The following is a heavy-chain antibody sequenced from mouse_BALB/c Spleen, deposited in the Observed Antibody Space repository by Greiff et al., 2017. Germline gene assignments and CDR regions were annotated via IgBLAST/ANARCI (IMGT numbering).Heavy chain of an antibody. Sequence: EVKLVESGPGLVKPSQSLSLTCTVTGYSITSDYAWNWIRQFPGNKLEWMGYISYSGSTSYNPSLKSRISITRDTSKNQFFLQLNSVTTEDTATYYCARAGYGTLRDYWGQGTTLTVSS. J-gene: IGHJ2*01. CDR1: GYSITSDYA. CDR2: ISYSGST. D-gene: IGHD2-10*02. CDR3: ARAGYGTLRDY. V-gene: IGHV3-2*02.